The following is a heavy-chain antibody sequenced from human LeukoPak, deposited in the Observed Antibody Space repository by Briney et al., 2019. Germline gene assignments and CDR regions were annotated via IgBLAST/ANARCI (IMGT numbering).Heavy chain of an antibody. V-gene: IGHV4-59*01. D-gene: IGHD6-13*01. CDR2: IYYSGST. CDR1: GGSISSYY. J-gene: IGHJ4*02. CDR3: AREGRGSRPFDY. Sequence: SETLSLTCTVSGGSISSYYWSWIRQPPGKGLEWIGYIYYSGSTNYNPSLKSRVTISVDTSKNQFSLKLSSVTAADTAVYYCAREGRGSRPFDYWGQGTLVTVSS.